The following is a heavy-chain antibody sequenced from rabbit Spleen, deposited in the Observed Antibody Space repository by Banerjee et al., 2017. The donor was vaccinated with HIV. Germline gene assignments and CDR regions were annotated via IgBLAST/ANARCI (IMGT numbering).Heavy chain of an antibody. CDR2: INMVTGKS. V-gene: IGHV1S40*01. D-gene: IGHD8-1*01. J-gene: IGHJ6*01. CDR3: ARDSGSSFSSYGMDL. Sequence: QSLEESGGDLVKPGASLTLTCKASGVSFSFNSYMCWVRQAPGKGLEWITCINMVTGKSVYASWAKGRFIMSRTSSTKVTLQMTSLTAADTATYFCARDSGSSFSSYGMDLWGQGTLVTVS. CDR1: GVSFSFNSY.